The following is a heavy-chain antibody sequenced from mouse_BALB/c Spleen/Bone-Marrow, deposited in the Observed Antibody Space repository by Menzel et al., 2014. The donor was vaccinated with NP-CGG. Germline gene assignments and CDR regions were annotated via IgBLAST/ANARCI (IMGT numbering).Heavy chain of an antibody. V-gene: IGHV1S56*01. CDR2: IYPGDGST. D-gene: IGHD2-2*01. J-gene: IGHJ1*01. Sequence: QVQLQQSVPELVKPGALVKISCKASGYTFTSYDINWVKQRPGQGLEWIGWIYPGDGSTKYNEKFKGKATLTADKSSSTAYMQLSSLTSENSAVYFCARGYGYDVYWYFDVWGAGTTVTVSS. CDR3: ARGYGYDVYWYFDV. CDR1: GYTFTSYD.